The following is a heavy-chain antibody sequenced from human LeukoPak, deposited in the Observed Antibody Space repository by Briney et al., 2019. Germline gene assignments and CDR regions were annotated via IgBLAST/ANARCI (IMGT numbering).Heavy chain of an antibody. J-gene: IGHJ4*02. CDR3: ARVGDGYNAKDD. CDR1: GFTFSSYS. CDR2: ISSSSSYI. D-gene: IGHD5-24*01. Sequence: GGSLRLSCAASGFTFSSYSMNWVRQAPGKGLEWVSSISSSSSYIYYADSVKGRFTISRGNAKNSLYLQMNSLRAEDTAVYYCARVGDGYNAKDDWGQGTLVTVSS. V-gene: IGHV3-21*01.